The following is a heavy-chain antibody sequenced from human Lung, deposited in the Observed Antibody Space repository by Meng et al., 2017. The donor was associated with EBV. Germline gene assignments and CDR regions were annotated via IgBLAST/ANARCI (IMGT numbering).Heavy chain of an antibody. D-gene: IGHD3-16*01. Sequence: GCGGGFIPPGGSLRLSCAASGFTVNSYYMSWVRQAPGKGLEWVSLIYTGGSTAYADSVRGRFTISRDIYKNTVYLQMNSLRVEDTAMYYCARGHGAWGQGTLVTVSS. V-gene: IGHV3-53*01. J-gene: IGHJ5*02. CDR2: IYTGGST. CDR1: GFTVNSYY. CDR3: ARGHGA.